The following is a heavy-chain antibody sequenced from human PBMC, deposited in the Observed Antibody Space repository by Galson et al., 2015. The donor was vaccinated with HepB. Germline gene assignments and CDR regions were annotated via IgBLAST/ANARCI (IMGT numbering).Heavy chain of an antibody. CDR1: GYTFTDYY. CDR3: ATDLGVAAALDAFDI. Sequence: VKVSCKVSGYTFTDYYMHWVQQAPGKGLEWMGLVDPEDGETIYAEKFQGRVTITADTSTDTAYMELSSLRSEDTAVYYCATDLGVAAALDAFDIWGQGTMVTVSS. CDR2: VDPEDGET. V-gene: IGHV1-69-2*01. J-gene: IGHJ3*02. D-gene: IGHD2-15*01.